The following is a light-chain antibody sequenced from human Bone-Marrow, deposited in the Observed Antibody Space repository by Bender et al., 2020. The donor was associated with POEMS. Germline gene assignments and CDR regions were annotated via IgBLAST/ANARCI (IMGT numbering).Light chain of an antibody. CDR3: CSFTSSSDFFYV. J-gene: IGLJ1*01. V-gene: IGLV2-23*02. Sequence: QSVLAQSASVSGSPGQSITISCTGSYSDIGSYNLVSWYQQHPGKAPKLVIYEVTNRPSGVSVRFSASKSGNSASLTISGLQSEDEADYYCCSFTSSSDFFYVFGTGTKVTVL. CDR2: EVT. CDR1: YSDIGSYNL.